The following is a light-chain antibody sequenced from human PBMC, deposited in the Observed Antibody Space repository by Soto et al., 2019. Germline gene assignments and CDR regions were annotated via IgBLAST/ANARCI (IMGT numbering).Light chain of an antibody. CDR2: GAS. CDR1: QRVSTN. V-gene: IGKV3-15*01. CDR3: QQYKNWLALT. Sequence: MTQSPSTLSGSVGDRATLSCRASQRVSTNLAWYQQKPGRAPRLLIYGASTRATGIPARFSGSGSGTEFTLTISSLQSEDSAVYYCQQYKNWLALTFGGGTKVDIK. J-gene: IGKJ4*01.